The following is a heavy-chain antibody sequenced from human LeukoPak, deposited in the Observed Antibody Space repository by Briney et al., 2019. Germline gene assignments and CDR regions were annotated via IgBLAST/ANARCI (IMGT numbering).Heavy chain of an antibody. J-gene: IGHJ6*03. Sequence: SETLSLTCIVSGGAVSSSSHFWGWIRQAPGKGQEWIGTIYYNDITYFNLSLKSRVTMSLDTSKNQFSLKLNSVTAADTAVYYCARLDFLIIPETHHYIDVWGKGTTVTVSS. CDR2: IYYNDIT. D-gene: IGHD2-21*01. CDR3: ARLDFLIIPETHHYIDV. V-gene: IGHV4-39*01. CDR1: GGAVSSSSHF.